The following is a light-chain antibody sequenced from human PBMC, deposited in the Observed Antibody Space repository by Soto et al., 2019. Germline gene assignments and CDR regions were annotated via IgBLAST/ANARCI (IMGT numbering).Light chain of an antibody. V-gene: IGKV3-15*01. CDR3: QQYDKWPPYT. CDR1: QSISSN. J-gene: IGKJ2*01. Sequence: EIVMTQSPATLSVSPGERATLSCRASQSISSNLAWYQQRPGQPPRLLIYGASTRATGIPARFSGSGSETEFNLTISSLQSEDFAVYFCQQYDKWPPYTFGQGTKLEIK. CDR2: GAS.